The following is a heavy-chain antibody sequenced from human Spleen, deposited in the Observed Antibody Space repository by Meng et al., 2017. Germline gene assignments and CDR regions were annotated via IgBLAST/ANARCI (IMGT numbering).Heavy chain of an antibody. CDR2: ISGSSFSI. J-gene: IGHJ4*02. CDR1: GFTYSTYD. CDR3: AKGGSARSFDS. Sequence: GGSLRLSCAASGFTYSTYDMAWVRQAPGKGLEWVSIISGSSFSIYYADSVKGRFTISRDNSKNTLYLQMNSLRAEDTAVYYCAKGGSARSFDSWGQGTLVTVSS. D-gene: IGHD3-16*01. V-gene: IGHV3-23*01.